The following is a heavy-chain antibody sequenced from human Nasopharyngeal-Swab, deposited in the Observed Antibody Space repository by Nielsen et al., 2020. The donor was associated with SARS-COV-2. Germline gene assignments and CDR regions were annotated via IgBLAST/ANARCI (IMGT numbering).Heavy chain of an antibody. D-gene: IGHD3-3*01. CDR2: INTNTGNP. CDR3: ARDHRTTIFGVVIIQGYYGMDV. J-gene: IGHJ6*02. V-gene: IGHV7-4-1*02. Sequence: WLRQAPGQGFEWMGWINTNTGNPTYAQGFTGRFVFSLDTSVSTAYLQISSLKAEDTAVYYCARDHRTTIFGVVIIQGYYGMDVWGQGTTVTVSS.